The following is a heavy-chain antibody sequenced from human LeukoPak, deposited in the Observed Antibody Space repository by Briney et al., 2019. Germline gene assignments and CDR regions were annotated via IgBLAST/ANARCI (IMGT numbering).Heavy chain of an antibody. CDR1: GFTFSSYA. J-gene: IGHJ4*02. Sequence: PGASLRLSCAASGFTFSSYAMSWVRQAPGKGLEWVSAISGSGGSTYYADSVKGRFTISGDNSKDTLYLQMNSLRAEDTAVYYCAKRAGGYSGYGSLVSDYWGQGTLVTVSS. V-gene: IGHV3-23*01. CDR2: ISGSGGST. D-gene: IGHD5-12*01. CDR3: AKRAGGYSGYGSLVSDY.